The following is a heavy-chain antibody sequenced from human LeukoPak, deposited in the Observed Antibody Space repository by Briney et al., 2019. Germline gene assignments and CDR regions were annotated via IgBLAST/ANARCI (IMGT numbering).Heavy chain of an antibody. Sequence: PSETLSLTCSVSGASLSSYYWGWIRQPPGKGLEWIGSIYYSGSTYYNPSLKSRVTISVDTSKNQFSLKLSSVTAADTAVYYCARTPNRRYSSSWYYFDYWGQGTLVTVSS. J-gene: IGHJ4*02. D-gene: IGHD6-13*01. V-gene: IGHV4-39*01. CDR2: IYYSGST. CDR3: ARTPNRRYSSSWYYFDY. CDR1: GASLSSYY.